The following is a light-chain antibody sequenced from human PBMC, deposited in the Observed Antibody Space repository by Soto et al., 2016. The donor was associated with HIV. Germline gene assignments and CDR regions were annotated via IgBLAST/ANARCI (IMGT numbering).Light chain of an antibody. CDR1: QTISKW. J-gene: IGKJ1*01. Sequence: DIQMTQSPSTLSASVGDRVAITCRANQTISKWLAWFQQKPGKAPQLLLYKASSLETGVPSRFRGSGSGTELTLIINNLQPEDFANYYCQQYNGYPWTFGHGTKVEIK. V-gene: IGKV1-5*03. CDR2: KAS. CDR3: QQYNGYPWT.